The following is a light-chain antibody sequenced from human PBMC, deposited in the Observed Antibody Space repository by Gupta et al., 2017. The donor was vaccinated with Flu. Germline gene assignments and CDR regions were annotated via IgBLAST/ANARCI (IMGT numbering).Light chain of an antibody. V-gene: IGLV2-14*01. CDR3: SSYTSSSRLEI. CDR2: EVT. J-gene: IGLJ2*01. CDR1: SSDVGGYKY. Sequence: QSALTQPASVSGSPGQSINISCTGTSSDVGGYKYVSWYQQHPGKAPKLIIYEVTNRPSGVSNRFSGSKSGNTASLTISGLQAEDEAEYYCSSYTSSSRLEIFGGGTKLTVL.